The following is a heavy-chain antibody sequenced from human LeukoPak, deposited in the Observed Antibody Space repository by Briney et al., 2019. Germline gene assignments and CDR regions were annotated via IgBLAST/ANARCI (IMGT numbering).Heavy chain of an antibody. V-gene: IGHV4-59*01. J-gene: IGHJ6*02. CDR1: GGSISSYY. D-gene: IGHD4-17*01. CDR2: IYYSGST. CDR3: ARDTYGDFYGDYYYGMDV. Sequence: PSETLSLTCTVSGGSISSYYWSWIRQPPGKGLEWIGYIYYSGSTNYNPSLESRVTISVDTSKNQFSLKLSSVTAADTAVYYCARDTYGDFYGDYYYGMDVWGQGTTVTVSS.